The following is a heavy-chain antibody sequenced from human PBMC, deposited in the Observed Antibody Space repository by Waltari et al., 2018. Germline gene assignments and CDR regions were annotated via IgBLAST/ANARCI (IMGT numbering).Heavy chain of an antibody. CDR3: ARQGRAVAASWFAY. CDR1: GYRFTTYD. CDR2: ISIYSGNT. D-gene: IGHD6-19*01. J-gene: IGHJ4*02. V-gene: IGHV1-18*04. Sequence: QVHLVQSGAEMKKPGASVKVSCKTSGYRFTTYDISWVRQAPGQGLEWMGWISIYSGNTHYAQKFQCRVTMTTDTSTSTAYMELRSLNSDDTAVYYCARQGRAVAASWFAYWGQGTLVTVSS.